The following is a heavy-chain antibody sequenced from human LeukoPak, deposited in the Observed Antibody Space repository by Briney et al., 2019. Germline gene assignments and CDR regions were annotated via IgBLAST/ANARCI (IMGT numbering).Heavy chain of an antibody. J-gene: IGHJ4*02. D-gene: IGHD3-10*01. CDR2: LFTGGGRT. Sequence: GGSLRLSCAASGFTFNNYLMSWVRQAPGKGLEWVSVLFTGGGRTLYAASVKGRFTNSGDTSRTTLYLQMNGLRAEETAVYYCAKECDYSPGHKFDLWGQGTLVTVSS. CDR3: AKECDYSPGHKFDL. CDR1: GFTFNNYL. V-gene: IGHV3-23*01.